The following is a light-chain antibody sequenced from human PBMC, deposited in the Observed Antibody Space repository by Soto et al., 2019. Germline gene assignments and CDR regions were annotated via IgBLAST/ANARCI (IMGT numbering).Light chain of an antibody. CDR1: QSVSSN. Sequence: EIVMTQSPATLSVSPGDRATLSCRASQSVSSNLAWYQQKPGQAPRLLIYGASTRATGIPARFRGSGSGTEFTLTISSLQSEDFAVYYCQQYNNWPRTFGQGTKLEIK. CDR2: GAS. CDR3: QQYNNWPRT. V-gene: IGKV3-15*01. J-gene: IGKJ2*01.